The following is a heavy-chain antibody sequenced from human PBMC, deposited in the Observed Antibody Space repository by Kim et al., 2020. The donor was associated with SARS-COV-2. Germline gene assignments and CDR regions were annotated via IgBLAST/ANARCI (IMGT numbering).Heavy chain of an antibody. V-gene: IGHV3-30*02. D-gene: IGHD3-22*01. Sequence: YVKGRVTISRDNSKNTLYLQMNSLRTEDTAVYYCAIEIVVVIPTSDSFDIWGQGTMVTVSS. CDR3: AIEIVVVIPTSDSFDI. J-gene: IGHJ3*02.